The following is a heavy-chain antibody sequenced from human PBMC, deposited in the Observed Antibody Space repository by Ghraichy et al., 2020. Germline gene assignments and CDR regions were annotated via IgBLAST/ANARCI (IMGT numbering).Heavy chain of an antibody. CDR2: IYSGGST. CDR3: ARDVAIAAAGTFWFDP. J-gene: IGHJ5*02. V-gene: IGHV3-66*01. CDR1: GFTVSSNY. D-gene: IGHD6-13*01. Sequence: GESLRLSCAASGFTVSSNYMSWVRQAPGKGLEWVSVIYSGGSTYYADSVKGRFTISRDKSKNTLYLQMNSLRAEDTAVYYCARDVAIAAAGTFWFDPWGQGTLVTVSS.